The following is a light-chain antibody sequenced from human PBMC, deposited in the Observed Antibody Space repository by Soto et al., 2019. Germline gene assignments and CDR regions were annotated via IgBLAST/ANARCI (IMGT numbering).Light chain of an antibody. J-gene: IGKJ4*01. Sequence: DIQMTQSPSSLSASVGDRVTITCRASQDISNYLAWYQQKPGKVPKLLIYAASTLQSGVPSRFSGSGSGTDFTLTISSLQPEYVATYYCQKYNSAPRTFGGGTKVEIK. V-gene: IGKV1-27*01. CDR3: QKYNSAPRT. CDR1: QDISNY. CDR2: AAS.